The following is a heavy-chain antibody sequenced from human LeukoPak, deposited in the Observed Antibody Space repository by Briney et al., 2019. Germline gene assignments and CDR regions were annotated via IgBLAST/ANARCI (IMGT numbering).Heavy chain of an antibody. CDR2: ISDSGDST. CDR1: GFTFSSYA. D-gene: IGHD3-10*01. V-gene: IGHV3-23*01. Sequence: PGGSLRLSCAASGFTFSSYAMTWVRQAPGKGLEWVSAISDSGDSTYYADSVKGRFTISRDNSKNTLYLQMNSLRAEDTAVYYCAKDSYGSGSYSPDYWGLGTLVTVSS. J-gene: IGHJ4*02. CDR3: AKDSYGSGSYSPDY.